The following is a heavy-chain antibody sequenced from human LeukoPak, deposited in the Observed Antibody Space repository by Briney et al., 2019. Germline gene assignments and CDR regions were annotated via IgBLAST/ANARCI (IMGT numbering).Heavy chain of an antibody. V-gene: IGHV3-23*01. CDR3: AKDLSLSYYYDSSGYSFDY. CDR1: GFTFSSYA. D-gene: IGHD3-22*01. Sequence: GGSLRLSCAASGFTFSSYAMSWVRQAPGKGLEWVSAISGSGGSTYYADSVKGRFTISRDNSKNTLYLQMNSLRAEDTAVYYCAKDLSLSYYYDSSGYSFDYWGQGTLVTVSS. CDR2: ISGSGGST. J-gene: IGHJ4*02.